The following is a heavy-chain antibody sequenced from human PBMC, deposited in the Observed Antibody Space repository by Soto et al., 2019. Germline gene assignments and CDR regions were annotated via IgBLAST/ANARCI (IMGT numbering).Heavy chain of an antibody. Sequence: QVQLVQSGAEVKKPGASVKVSCKASGYTFTSYGITWVRQAPAQGLEWMGWISAYNGNTNYAQKLLGRVTMTTDTSTSTADMELRSLRSDDTAVYYCARDKGDGSGSYYGYWGQGTLVTVSS. CDR3: ARDKGDGSGSYYGY. D-gene: IGHD3-10*01. CDR1: GYTFTSYG. J-gene: IGHJ4*02. CDR2: ISAYNGNT. V-gene: IGHV1-18*01.